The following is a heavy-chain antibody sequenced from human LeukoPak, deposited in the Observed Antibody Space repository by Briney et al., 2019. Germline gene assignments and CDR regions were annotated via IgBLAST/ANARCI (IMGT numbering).Heavy chain of an antibody. CDR3: AKDLAVTTDY. J-gene: IGHJ4*02. CDR1: GFTFSSYS. V-gene: IGHV3-21*04. CDR2: ISSSSSYI. D-gene: IGHD4-17*01. Sequence: GGSLRLSCAASGFTFSSYSMNWVRQAPGKGLEWVSSISSSSSYIYYADSVKGRFTISRDNSKNTLYLQMNSLSAEDTAVYYCAKDLAVTTDYWGQGTLVTVSS.